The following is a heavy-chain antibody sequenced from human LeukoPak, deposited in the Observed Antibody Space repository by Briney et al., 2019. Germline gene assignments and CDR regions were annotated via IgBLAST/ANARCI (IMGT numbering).Heavy chain of an antibody. D-gene: IGHD5-24*01. CDR3: AKDDGWLQYNY. V-gene: IGHV3-23*01. J-gene: IGHJ4*02. CDR2: ISGSGGST. Sequence: GGSLRLSCAASGFTFSSYGMSWVRQAPGKGLEWVSAISGSGGSTYYADSVKGRFTISRDNSKNTLYLQMNSLRAEDTAVYYCAKDDGWLQYNYWGQGTLVTVSS. CDR1: GFTFSSYG.